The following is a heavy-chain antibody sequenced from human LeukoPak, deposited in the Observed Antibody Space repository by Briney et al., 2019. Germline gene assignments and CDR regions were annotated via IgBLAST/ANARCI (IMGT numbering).Heavy chain of an antibody. J-gene: IGHJ4*02. Sequence: PSETLSLTCAVYGGSFNGYYWSWIRQPPGKGLEWIGEINHSGSTNYNPSLKSRVTISVDTSKNQFSLKLSSVTAANTAVYYCARGVRVGYFDYWGQGTLVSVSS. CDR3: ARGVRVGYFDY. D-gene: IGHD2-15*01. CDR2: INHSGST. V-gene: IGHV4-34*01. CDR1: GGSFNGYY.